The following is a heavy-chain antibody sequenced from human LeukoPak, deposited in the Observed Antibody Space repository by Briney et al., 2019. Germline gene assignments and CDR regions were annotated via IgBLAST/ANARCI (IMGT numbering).Heavy chain of an antibody. CDR3: ARVVTIFGVVITSFDY. V-gene: IGHV1-18*01. J-gene: IGHJ4*02. D-gene: IGHD3-3*01. Sequence: ASVKVSCKASGYTFTSYGIIWVRQAPAQGLEWMGWISAYNGNTNYAQKLQGRVTMTTNTSTGTAYMEPRSLRSDDTAVYYCARVVTIFGVVITSFDYWGQGTLVTVSS. CDR2: ISAYNGNT. CDR1: GYTFTSYG.